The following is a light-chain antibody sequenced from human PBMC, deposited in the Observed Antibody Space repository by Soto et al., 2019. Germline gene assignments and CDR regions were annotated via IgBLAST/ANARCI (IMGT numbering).Light chain of an antibody. V-gene: IGKV1-5*03. J-gene: IGKJ1*01. CDR1: QTISSW. CDR3: QHYNSYSEA. Sequence: MTQSPATLSGSVGDRVTITCRASQTISSWLAWYQQKPGKAPKLLIYKASTLKSGVPSRFSGSGSGTEFTLTISSLQPDDFATYYCQHYNSYSEAFGQGTKADI. CDR2: KAS.